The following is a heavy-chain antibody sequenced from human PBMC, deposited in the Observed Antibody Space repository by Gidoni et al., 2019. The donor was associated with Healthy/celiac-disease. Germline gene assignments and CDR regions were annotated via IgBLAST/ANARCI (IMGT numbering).Heavy chain of an antibody. CDR1: YY. CDR3: ARQLWFGESNWFDP. D-gene: IGHD3-10*01. Sequence: YYWSWIRQPAGKGLEWIGRIYTSGSTNYNPSLKSRVTISVDTSKNQFSLKLSSVTAADTAVYYCARQLWFGESNWFDPWGQGTLVTVSS. CDR2: IYTSGST. J-gene: IGHJ5*02. V-gene: IGHV4-61*02.